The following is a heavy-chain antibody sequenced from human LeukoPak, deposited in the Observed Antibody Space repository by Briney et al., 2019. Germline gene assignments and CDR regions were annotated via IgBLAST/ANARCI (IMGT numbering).Heavy chain of an antibody. D-gene: IGHD3-10*01. V-gene: IGHV4-59*01. CDR1: GGSISSYY. CDR2: IYYSGST. Sequence: SETLSLTCIVSGGSISSYYWSWIRQPPGKGLEWIGYIYYSGSTNYNPSLKSRVTISVDTSKNQFSLKLSSVTAADTAVYYCARCYGSGPYYMDVWGKGTTVTISS. J-gene: IGHJ6*03. CDR3: ARCYGSGPYYMDV.